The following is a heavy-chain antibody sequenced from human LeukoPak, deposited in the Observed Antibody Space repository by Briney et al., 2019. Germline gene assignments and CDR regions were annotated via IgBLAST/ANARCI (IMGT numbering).Heavy chain of an antibody. CDR1: GDSINSSSYY. Sequence: PSETLSLTCTVSGDSINSSSYYWGWIRQPPGKGLEWIGSIYYSGSTYYNPSLKSRVTISVDTSKNQFSLKLSSVTATDTAVFYCARQYTGIDYWGQGTLVTVSS. D-gene: IGHD2-2*02. CDR2: IYYSGST. V-gene: IGHV4-39*01. CDR3: ARQYTGIDY. J-gene: IGHJ4*02.